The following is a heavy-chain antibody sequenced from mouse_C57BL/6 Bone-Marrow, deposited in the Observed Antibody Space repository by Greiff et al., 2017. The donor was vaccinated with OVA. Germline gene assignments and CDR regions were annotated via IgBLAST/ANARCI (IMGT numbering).Heavy chain of an antibody. CDR3: TSPTDSSGYGSAMDY. J-gene: IGHJ4*01. V-gene: IGHV6-6*01. CDR1: GFTFSDAW. CDR2: IRNKANNHAT. D-gene: IGHD3-2*02. Sequence: EVKLMESGGGLVQPGGSMKLSCAASGFTFSDAWMDWVRQSPEKGLEWVAEIRNKANNHATYYAESVKGRFTISRDDSKSSVYLQMNSLRAEDTGIYYCTSPTDSSGYGSAMDYWGQGTSVTVSS.